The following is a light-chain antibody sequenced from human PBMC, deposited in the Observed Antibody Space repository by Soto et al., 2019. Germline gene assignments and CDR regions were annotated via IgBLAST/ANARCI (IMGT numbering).Light chain of an antibody. CDR1: SSDVGGYNY. CDR2: DVS. J-gene: IGLJ2*01. CDR3: CSYAGSYTLV. Sequence: QSALTQPRSVSGSPGQSVTISCTGTSSDVGGYNYVSWYQPHPGKAPKLMIYDVSKRPSGVPDRFSGSKSGNTASLTISGLQAEDEADYYCCSYAGSYTLVFGGGTQLTGL. V-gene: IGLV2-11*01.